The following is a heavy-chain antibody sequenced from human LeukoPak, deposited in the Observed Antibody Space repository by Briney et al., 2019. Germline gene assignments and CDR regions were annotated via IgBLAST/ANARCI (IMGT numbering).Heavy chain of an antibody. J-gene: IGHJ5*02. CDR2: IYYSGST. Sequence: SETLSLTCTVSGGSISSYYWSWIRQPPGKGLEWIGYIYYSGSTNYNPSLKSRVTISVDTSKNQFSLKLSSVTAADTAVHYCAKHSNWNAGVDWFDPWGQGTLVTVSS. CDR1: GGSISSYY. CDR3: AKHSNWNAGVDWFDP. D-gene: IGHD1-20*01. V-gene: IGHV4-59*08.